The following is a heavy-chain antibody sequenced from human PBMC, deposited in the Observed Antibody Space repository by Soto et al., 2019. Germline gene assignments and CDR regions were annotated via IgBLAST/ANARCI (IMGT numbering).Heavy chain of an antibody. CDR3: ASGHDAYKVRY. V-gene: IGHV4-31*03. J-gene: IGHJ4*02. Sequence: QVQLQESGPGLVKPSQTLSLTCTVSGGSISSGGTGSYWTWIRQPPGKGREWMGHTYYTGNTNYNPSLKSRPTISIDTSENQFSLKLTSVTAADPAVYFCASGHDAYKVRYWGQGTLVTVSS. CDR2: TYYTGNT. D-gene: IGHD1-1*01. CDR1: GGSISSGGTGSY.